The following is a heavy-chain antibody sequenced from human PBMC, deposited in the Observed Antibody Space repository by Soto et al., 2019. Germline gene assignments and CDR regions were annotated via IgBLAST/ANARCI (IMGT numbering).Heavy chain of an antibody. CDR1: GGTFSIYA. CDR2: IIPIFGTA. CDR3: ARAKSGYCSGGSCRHLYNWFDH. D-gene: IGHD2-15*01. Sequence: SVKTSFEASGGTFSIYAMSWVRQAPGQGLEWMGGIIPIFGTANYAQKFQGRVTITADESTSTAYMELSSLRSEDTAVYYCARAKSGYCSGGSCRHLYNWFDHWGQGTLVTVSS. J-gene: IGHJ5*02. V-gene: IGHV1-69*13.